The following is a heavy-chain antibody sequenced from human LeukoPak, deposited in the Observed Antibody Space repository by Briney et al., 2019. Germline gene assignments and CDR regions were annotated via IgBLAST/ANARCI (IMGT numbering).Heavy chain of an antibody. J-gene: IGHJ2*01. Sequence: SETLSLTFTVSGGSIFSYYFNWIRQPPGKGMGWIGYIYSNGITNYNPFLRSRGTISIATSNNQVSLRIRSVTAANTAIYYCARRSYYDTSGYSHASGYFDLWGRGTLVTVSS. D-gene: IGHD3-22*01. CDR3: ARRSYYDTSGYSHASGYFDL. V-gene: IGHV4-4*08. CDR1: GGSIFSYY. CDR2: IYSNGIT.